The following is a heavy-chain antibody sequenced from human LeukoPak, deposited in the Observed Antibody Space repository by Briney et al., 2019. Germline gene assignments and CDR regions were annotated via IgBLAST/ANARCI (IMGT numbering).Heavy chain of an antibody. CDR1: GFTFSDYW. Sequence: GGSLRLSCAASGFTFSDYWMHWVRQVPGKGLEWVSSISSSSSYIYYADSVKGRFTISRDNAKNSLYLQMNSLRAEDTAVYYCARGQNDYGDWFDPWGQGTLVTVSS. CDR2: ISSSSSYI. CDR3: ARGQNDYGDWFDP. V-gene: IGHV3-21*01. D-gene: IGHD4-17*01. J-gene: IGHJ5*02.